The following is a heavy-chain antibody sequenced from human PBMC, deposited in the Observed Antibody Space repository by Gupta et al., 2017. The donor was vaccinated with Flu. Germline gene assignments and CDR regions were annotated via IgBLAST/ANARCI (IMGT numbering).Heavy chain of an antibody. D-gene: IGHD6-6*01. V-gene: IGHV1-2*02. CDR3: ARLRRPATYYNYGLDV. J-gene: IGHJ6*02. CDR1: EYTFTDYY. CDR2: INPNSGGT. Sequence: QVQLVQSGPEVKKPGASVKVSCRAAEYTFTDYYIHWVRQAPGQGLEWMGWINPNSGGTNLAQKFQGRVTITSDRPVTTAYMEVTRLTSDDTAVYYCARLRRPATYYNYGLDVWGQGTTVTVSS.